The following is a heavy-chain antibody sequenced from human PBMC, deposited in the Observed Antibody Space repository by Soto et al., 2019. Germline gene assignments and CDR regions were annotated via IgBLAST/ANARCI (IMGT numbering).Heavy chain of an antibody. J-gene: IGHJ5*02. CDR2: ISSDGRDK. CDR1: GFTFSSYA. D-gene: IGHD6-19*01. Sequence: GSLRLSFAASGFTFSSYAIHWVRQAPGKGLEWVAVISSDGRDKYSADSMKRRFAISRDNPKNTLYLQMNSLRGEDTAVYYCARDTGIRGWYRWFDPWSQGTLVTAPQ. CDR3: ARDTGIRGWYRWFDP. V-gene: IGHV3-30*03.